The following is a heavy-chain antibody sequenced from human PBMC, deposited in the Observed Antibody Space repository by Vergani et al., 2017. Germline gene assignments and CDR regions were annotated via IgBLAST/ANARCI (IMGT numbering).Heavy chain of an antibody. D-gene: IGHD2-8*01. CDR2: MNPISGNT. J-gene: IGHJ4*02. CDR3: VRARRTCTYDHCPRYYYDL. Sequence: QVQLVQSGAEVKNPGASVRVSCKASRYPFSRYGISWVRQATGQGLEWMGWMNPISGNTGYAQNLQGRLTITRDTSVNTAYMELSSLTSEDMAVYYCVRARRTCTYDHCPRYYYDLWGQGTLVTVSS. V-gene: IGHV1-8*03. CDR1: RYPFSRYG.